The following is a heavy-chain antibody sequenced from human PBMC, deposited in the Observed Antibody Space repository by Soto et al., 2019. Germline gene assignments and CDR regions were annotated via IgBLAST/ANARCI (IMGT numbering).Heavy chain of an antibody. V-gene: IGHV3-30*18. Sequence: SLRLSCAASGFTFSSYGVHWVRQAPGKGLEWVAVISYDGSNKYYADSVKGRFTISRDNSKNTLYLQMNSLRAEDTAVYYCAKDLVYCSGGSCYFPGMDVWGQGTTVTVSS. CDR1: GFTFSSYG. J-gene: IGHJ6*02. D-gene: IGHD2-15*01. CDR3: AKDLVYCSGGSCYFPGMDV. CDR2: ISYDGSNK.